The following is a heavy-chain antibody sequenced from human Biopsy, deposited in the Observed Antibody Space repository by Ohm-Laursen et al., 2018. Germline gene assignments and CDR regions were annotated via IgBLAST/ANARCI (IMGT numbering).Heavy chain of an antibody. D-gene: IGHD2/OR15-2a*01. Sequence: SETLSLTCSVSGGSISSDYRSWIPQTPGKGLEWIGYIYYSGRTNYNPSLKSRVTISVDTSKNQFSLRLNSVTAADTAVYYCARATNSTGWPYYYFYGMDVWGQGTTVTVSS. J-gene: IGHJ6*02. CDR2: IYYSGRT. CDR3: ARATNSTGWPYYYFYGMDV. CDR1: GGSISSDY. V-gene: IGHV4-59*01.